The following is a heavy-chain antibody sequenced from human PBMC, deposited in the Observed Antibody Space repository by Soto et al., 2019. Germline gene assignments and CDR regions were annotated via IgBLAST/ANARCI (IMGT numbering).Heavy chain of an antibody. CDR3: AKSDWFDP. V-gene: IGHV3-74*03. CDR2: IKNDGSST. Sequence: EVQLVASGGGSVQPGGSLRLSCVASGLTISDYWMHWVRQAPGKGPVWVSRIKNDGSSTMYADSVKGRFTISRDNAKNKIYLQMDSLRTEDTAVYYCAKSDWFDPWGQGTLVTVSS. J-gene: IGHJ5*02. CDR1: GLTISDYW.